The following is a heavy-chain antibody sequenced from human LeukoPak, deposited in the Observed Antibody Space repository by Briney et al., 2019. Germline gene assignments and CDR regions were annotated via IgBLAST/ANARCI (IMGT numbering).Heavy chain of an antibody. CDR3: AKGGKWDVTPFDY. CDR1: GYTFTRYY. D-gene: IGHD1-26*01. J-gene: IGHJ4*02. CDR2: INPGGGST. V-gene: IGHV1-46*01. Sequence: ASVKVSCKASGYTFTRYYMHWVRQAPGQGLEWMGIINPGGGSTSYTQKFQGRVTMTRDTSTSIVYMELSSLRSEDTAVYYCAKGGKWDVTPFDYWGQGTLVTVSS.